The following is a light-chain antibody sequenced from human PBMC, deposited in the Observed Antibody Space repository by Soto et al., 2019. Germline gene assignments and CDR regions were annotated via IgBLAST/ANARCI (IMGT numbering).Light chain of an antibody. CDR1: QSVSSSY. CDR2: GAS. J-gene: IGKJ3*01. V-gene: IGKV3-20*01. Sequence: DIVLTQSPGTLSLSPGESATLSCRASQSVSSSYLAWYQQKPGQAPRLLIYGASSRATGIPDRFSGSGSGTDFTLTISRLEPEDFAVYYCQQYGSSPFTFGPGTKVDIK. CDR3: QQYGSSPFT.